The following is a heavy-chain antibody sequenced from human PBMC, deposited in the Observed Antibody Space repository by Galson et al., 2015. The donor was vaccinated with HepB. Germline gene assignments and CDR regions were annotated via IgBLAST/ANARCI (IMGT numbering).Heavy chain of an antibody. V-gene: IGHV4-30-4*01. CDR3: AREDRVESTDIIAPRPPSYYYYGVDV. Sequence: LSLTCTVSGGSISSGEYYWSWLRQPPGKGLQWIGYISYSGSAYYNPSLKSRVVISVDTSKNQFSLILTSVTVADTAVYYCAREDRVESTDIIAPRPPSYYYYGVDVWGQGTTVTVSS. D-gene: IGHD6-6*01. CDR1: GGSISSGEYY. CDR2: ISYSGSA. J-gene: IGHJ6*02.